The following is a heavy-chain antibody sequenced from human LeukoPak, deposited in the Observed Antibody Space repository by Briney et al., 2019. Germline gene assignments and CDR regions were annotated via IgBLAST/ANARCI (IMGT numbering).Heavy chain of an antibody. J-gene: IGHJ4*02. CDR3: VKDLYKGDSASWYFFHY. D-gene: IGHD6-13*01. V-gene: IGHV3-64D*06. CDR1: GFIINDYA. CDR2: ISANGGST. Sequence: GGSLRLSCSASGFIINDYAMHWVRQAPGKGLEYVSGISANGGSTYYADSVKGRFTISRDTSKNTLYLQMSSLRAEDTAIYYCVKDLYKGDSASWYFFHYWGQGTLVSVSS.